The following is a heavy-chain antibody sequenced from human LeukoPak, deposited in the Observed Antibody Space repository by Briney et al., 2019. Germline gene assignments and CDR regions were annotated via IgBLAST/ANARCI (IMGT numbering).Heavy chain of an antibody. CDR2: IIPILGIA. CDR3: ARTPNYYSSSWYCFDY. Sequence: SVKVSCKASGGTFSSYAISWVRQAPGQGLEWMGRIIPILGIANYAQKFQGRVTITADKSTSTAYMELSSLRSEDTAVYYCARTPNYYSSSWYCFDYWGQGTLVTVSS. D-gene: IGHD6-13*01. CDR1: GGTFSSYA. J-gene: IGHJ4*02. V-gene: IGHV1-69*04.